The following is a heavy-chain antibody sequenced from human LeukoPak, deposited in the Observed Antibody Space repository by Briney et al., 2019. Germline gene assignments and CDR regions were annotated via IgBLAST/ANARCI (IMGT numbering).Heavy chain of an antibody. CDR1: GYTLTELS. Sequence: ASVKVSCKVSGYTLTELSMHWVRQAPGKGLEWRGGFDPEDGETIYAQKFQGRVTMTEDTSTDTAYMELSSLRSEDTAVYYCATVPSPTGSMTYYFDYWGQGTLVTVSS. CDR3: ATVPSPTGSMTYYFDY. CDR2: FDPEDGET. V-gene: IGHV1-24*01. D-gene: IGHD3-9*01. J-gene: IGHJ4*02.